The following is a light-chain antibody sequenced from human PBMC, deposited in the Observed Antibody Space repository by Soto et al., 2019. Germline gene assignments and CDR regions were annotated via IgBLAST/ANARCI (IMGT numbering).Light chain of an antibody. J-gene: IGKJ1*01. CDR1: QSISSW. Sequence: DIQMTQAPSSLSASEGPRLTIPCRASQSISSWLAWYQQKPGQAPRLLIYDASSMARGIPSRFSGSGSGTEFTLTISSLQPDDFAVYYCQQFKDYAWTFGQGTKVDIK. CDR2: DAS. V-gene: IGKV1-5*01. CDR3: QQFKDYAWT.